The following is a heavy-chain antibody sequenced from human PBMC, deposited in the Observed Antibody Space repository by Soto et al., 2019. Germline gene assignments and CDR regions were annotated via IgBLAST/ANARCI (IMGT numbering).Heavy chain of an antibody. V-gene: IGHV1-8*01. CDR2: MNPNSGNT. CDR1: GYTFTSHD. Sequence: QVQLVQSGAEVKKPGASVKVSCKASGYTFTSHDINWVRQATGQGLEWMGWMNPNSGNTGYAQKSQGRVTMTRNNSRSTAYMEMSSLRSEATAVYYCAREKTSCGMDVWGQGTTVTVSS. CDR3: AREKTSCGMDV. J-gene: IGHJ6*02.